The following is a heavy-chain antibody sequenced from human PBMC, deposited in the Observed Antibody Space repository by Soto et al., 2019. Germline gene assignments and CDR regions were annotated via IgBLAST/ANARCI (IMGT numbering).Heavy chain of an antibody. V-gene: IGHV3-53*01. CDR1: GFTVISNY. Sequence: LRLSCAASGFTVISNYMSWVRQAPGKGLEWVSVIYSGGSTYYADSVKGRFTISRDNSKNTLYLQMNSLRAEDTAVYYCARVGTAYCGGDCYSFDYWGQGTLVTVSS. J-gene: IGHJ4*02. CDR2: IYSGGST. CDR3: ARVGTAYCGGDCYSFDY. D-gene: IGHD2-21*02.